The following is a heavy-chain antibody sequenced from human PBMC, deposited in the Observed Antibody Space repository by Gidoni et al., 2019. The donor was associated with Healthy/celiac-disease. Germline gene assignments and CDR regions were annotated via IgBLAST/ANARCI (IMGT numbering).Heavy chain of an antibody. CDR3: AKARSRAAAGLGDY. CDR1: SSYG. Sequence: SSYGMHWVRQAPGKGLEWVAVISYDGSNKYYADSVKGRFTISRDNSKNTLYLQMNSLRAEDTAVYYCAKARSRAAAGLGDYWGQGTLVTVSS. CDR2: ISYDGSNK. J-gene: IGHJ4*02. V-gene: IGHV3-30*18. D-gene: IGHD6-13*01.